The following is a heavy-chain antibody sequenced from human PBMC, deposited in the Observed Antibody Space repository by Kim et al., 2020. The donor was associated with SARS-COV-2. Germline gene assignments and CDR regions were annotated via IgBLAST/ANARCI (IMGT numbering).Heavy chain of an antibody. J-gene: IGHJ6*02. Sequence: SETLSLTCTVSGGSISSSSYYWGWIRQPPWKGLEWIGSIYYSGSTYYNPSLKSRVTISVDTSKNQFSLKLSSVTAADTAVYYCARGIYDSSGYLPFSHGNYYYYYGMDVWGQGTTVTVSS. D-gene: IGHD3-22*01. CDR3: ARGIYDSSGYLPFSHGNYYYYYGMDV. CDR2: IYYSGST. CDR1: GGSISSSSYY. V-gene: IGHV4-39*07.